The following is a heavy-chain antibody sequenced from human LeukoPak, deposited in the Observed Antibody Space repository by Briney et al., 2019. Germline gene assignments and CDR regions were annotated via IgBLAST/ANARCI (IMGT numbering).Heavy chain of an antibody. D-gene: IGHD3/OR15-3a*01. V-gene: IGHV1-18*01. CDR2: ISAYNGNT. CDR1: GYTFTSYG. CDR3: ARRDWRRYYYGMDV. J-gene: IGHJ6*02. Sequence: ASVTVSFKASGYTFTSYGISWVRQAPGQGLEWMGWISAYNGNTNYAQKLQGRVTMTTDTSTSTAYMELRSLRSDDTAVYYCARRDWRRYYYGMDVWGQGTTVTVSS.